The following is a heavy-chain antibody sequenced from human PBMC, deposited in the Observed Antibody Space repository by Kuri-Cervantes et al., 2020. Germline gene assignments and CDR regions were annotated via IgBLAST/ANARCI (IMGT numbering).Heavy chain of an antibody. D-gene: IGHD6-19*01. CDR3: ARDWGSGWERGAFDY. CDR2: IYYSGST. Sequence: GSLRLSCTVSGGSISSYSWSWIRQPPGKGLEWIGYIYYSGSTNYNPSLKTRVSISVDTSKNQFSLKLSSVTAADTAVYYCARDWGSGWERGAFDYWGQGTLVTVSS. J-gene: IGHJ4*02. V-gene: IGHV4-59*01. CDR1: GGSISSYS.